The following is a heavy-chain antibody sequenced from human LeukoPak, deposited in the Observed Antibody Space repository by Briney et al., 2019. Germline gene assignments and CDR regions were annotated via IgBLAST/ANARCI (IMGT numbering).Heavy chain of an antibody. CDR2: IIPILGIA. V-gene: IGHV1-69*04. CDR3: ARSGHRDGYNYGY. J-gene: IGHJ4*02. D-gene: IGHD5-24*01. CDR1: GGTFSSYA. Sequence: SVKVSCKASGGTFSSYAISWVRQAPGQGLEWMGRIIPILGIANYAQKFQGRVTITADKSTSTAYMELSSLRSEDTAVYYCARSGHRDGYNYGYWGQGTLVAVSS.